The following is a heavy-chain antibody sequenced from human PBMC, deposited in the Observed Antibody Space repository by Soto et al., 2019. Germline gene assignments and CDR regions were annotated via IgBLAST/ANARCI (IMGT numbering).Heavy chain of an antibody. CDR1: GGSISSSSYY. D-gene: IGHD3-9*01. CDR3: ASHMNDILTGYWGLDP. J-gene: IGHJ5*02. V-gene: IGHV4-39*01. Sequence: QLQLQESGPGLVKPSETLSLTCTVSGGSISSSSYYWGWIRQPPGKGLEWIGSIYYSGSTYYNPSLKSRVTISVDTSKNQFSLKLSSVTAADTAVYYCASHMNDILTGYWGLDPWGQGTLVTVSS. CDR2: IYYSGST.